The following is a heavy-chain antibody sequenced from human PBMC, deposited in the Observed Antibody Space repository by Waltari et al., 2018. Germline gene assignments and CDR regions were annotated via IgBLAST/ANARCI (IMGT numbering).Heavy chain of an antibody. D-gene: IGHD2-15*01. V-gene: IGHV3-21*01. J-gene: IGHJ4*02. CDR1: GFTFSSYS. Sequence: EVQLVESGGGLVKPGGSLRLSCAASGFTFSSYSMNWVRQAPGKGLEWVSSISSSSSYIYYADSVKGRFTISRDNAKNSLYLQMNSLRAEDTAVYYCARDLRLGYCSGGSCRWGQGTLVTVSS. CDR2: ISSSSSYI. CDR3: ARDLRLGYCSGGSCR.